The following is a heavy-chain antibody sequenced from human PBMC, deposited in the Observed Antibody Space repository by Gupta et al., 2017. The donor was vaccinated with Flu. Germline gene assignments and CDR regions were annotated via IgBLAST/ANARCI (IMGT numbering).Heavy chain of an antibody. CDR2: ISNSDGTST. CDR1: GFTFSNFY. V-gene: IGHV3-74*01. J-gene: IGHJ4*02. D-gene: IGHD1-1*01. Sequence: EVELVESGGGLVQPGESLRLSCAASGFTFSNFYMHWVRQVPGKGLVGVASISNSDGTSTNDWDSVKGRLNISRDNAKNKLYLQMNSLKPEDTGVYYWARERRTGRRPEDWGQVTLVTVSS. CDR3: ARERRTGRRPED.